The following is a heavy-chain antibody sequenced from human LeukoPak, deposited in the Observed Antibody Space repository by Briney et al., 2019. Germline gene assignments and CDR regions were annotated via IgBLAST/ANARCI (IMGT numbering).Heavy chain of an antibody. CDR2: IIPIFGTT. D-gene: IGHD4-17*01. J-gene: IGHJ3*02. V-gene: IGHV1-69*05. CDR3: ARAPAYGDYGLGDAFDI. Sequence: AASVKVSCKASGGTFNSYAISWVRQAPGQGLEWMGGIIPIFGTTNYARKFRGRVTMTRDTSISTAYMELSRLRSDDTAVYYCARAPAYGDYGLGDAFDIWGQGTMVTVSS. CDR1: GGTFNSYA.